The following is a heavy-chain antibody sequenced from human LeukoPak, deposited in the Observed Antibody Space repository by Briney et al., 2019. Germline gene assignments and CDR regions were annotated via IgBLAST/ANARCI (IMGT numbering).Heavy chain of an antibody. CDR1: GGSISSSSYY. V-gene: IGHV4-39*01. CDR3: ARRIGYCSSTSCYTNWYFDL. J-gene: IGHJ2*01. CDR2: IYYSGST. D-gene: IGHD2-2*02. Sequence: SETLSLTCTVSGGSISSSSYYWGWIRQPPGKGLEWIGSIYYSGSTYYNPSLKSRVTISVDTSKNQFSLKLSSVTAADTAVYYCARRIGYCSSTSCYTNWYFDLWGRGTLVTVSS.